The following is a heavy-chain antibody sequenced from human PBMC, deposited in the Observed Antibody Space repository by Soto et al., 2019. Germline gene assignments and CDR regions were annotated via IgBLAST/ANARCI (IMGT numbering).Heavy chain of an antibody. CDR3: QRHPYGSGSYSDY. CDR2: IYPADSDT. D-gene: IGHD3-10*01. V-gene: IGHV5-51*01. CDR1: GYSFSTYW. Sequence: GASLKISCKGSGYSFSTYWIAWFRQMPGKGLEWMGIIYPADSDTRYSPSFQGQVTISADKSISTAYLQWSSLKASDTAMYYWQRHPYGSGSYSDYWGQGTLVTVSS. J-gene: IGHJ4*02.